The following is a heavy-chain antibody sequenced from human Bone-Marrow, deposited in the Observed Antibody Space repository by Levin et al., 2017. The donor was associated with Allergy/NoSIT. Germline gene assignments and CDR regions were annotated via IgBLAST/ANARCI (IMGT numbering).Heavy chain of an antibody. CDR3: ARESVYYGSGSWIDC. CDR1: GESVRSSGFY. J-gene: IGHJ4*02. V-gene: IGHV4-31*02. Sequence: SQTLSLTCTVSGESVRSSGFYWTWIHQYPGKGLEWIGHIYYPGNTSYNPSLKSRVSISEDRSKNQFSLKLDSVTAADTAVYYCARESVYYGSGSWIDCWGQGTLVTVSS. CDR2: IYYPGNT. D-gene: IGHD3-10*01.